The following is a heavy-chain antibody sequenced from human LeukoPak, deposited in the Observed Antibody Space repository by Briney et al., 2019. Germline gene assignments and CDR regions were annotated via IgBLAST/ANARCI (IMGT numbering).Heavy chain of an antibody. CDR2: ISWNSGSI. Sequence: GGSLRLSCAASGFTFDDYAMHWVRQAPGKGLEWVSGISWNSGSIGYADSVKGRFTISRDNAKNSLYLQMNSLRAEDMALYYCAKGSDGGYSYGSFDYWGQGTLVTVSS. J-gene: IGHJ4*02. V-gene: IGHV3-9*03. CDR1: GFTFDDYA. CDR3: AKGSDGGYSYGSFDY. D-gene: IGHD5-18*01.